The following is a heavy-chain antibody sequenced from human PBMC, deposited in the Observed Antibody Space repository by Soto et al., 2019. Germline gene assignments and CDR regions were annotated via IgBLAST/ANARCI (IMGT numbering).Heavy chain of an antibody. V-gene: IGHV4-59*01. CDR2: IYYTGST. D-gene: IGHD3-3*01. CDR1: GGSISSNY. CDR3: ARSYPNTIFGVVPSRGLDV. Sequence: PSETLSLTCIVPGGSISSNYWSWIRQPPGKGLEWIGYIYYTGSTNFNPSLKNRVIISVDTSKNQFSLKLSSVTAADTAVYYCARSYPNTIFGVVPSRGLDVWGQGTTVTVSS. J-gene: IGHJ6*02.